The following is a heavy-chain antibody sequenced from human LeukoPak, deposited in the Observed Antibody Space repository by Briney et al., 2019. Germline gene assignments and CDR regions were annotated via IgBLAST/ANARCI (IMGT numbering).Heavy chain of an antibody. J-gene: IGHJ4*02. CDR3: ANQYVGDYYFDY. Sequence: GGPMRLSCAASGFTFSSYAMSWVRQAPGKGQELVSAISGSGGSTYYADSEKGRFTISRDNSKTTLYLQMNSLRAEDTAVYDCANQYVGDYYFDYWGQGTLVTVSS. V-gene: IGHV3-23*01. CDR1: GFTFSSYA. D-gene: IGHD4-17*01. CDR2: ISGSGGST.